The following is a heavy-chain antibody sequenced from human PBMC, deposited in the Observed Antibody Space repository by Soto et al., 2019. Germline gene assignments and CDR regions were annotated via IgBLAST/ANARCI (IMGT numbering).Heavy chain of an antibody. CDR1: GGSISSYY. J-gene: IGHJ4*02. Sequence: ETLSLTCTVSGGSISSYYWSWIRQPPGKGLEWIGYIYYSGSTNYNPSLKSRVTISVDTSKNQFSLKLSSVTAADTAVYYCARRQNYYDSSGYYSHFDYWGQGTLVTVSS. CDR2: IYYSGST. CDR3: ARRQNYYDSSGYYSHFDY. D-gene: IGHD3-22*01. V-gene: IGHV4-59*01.